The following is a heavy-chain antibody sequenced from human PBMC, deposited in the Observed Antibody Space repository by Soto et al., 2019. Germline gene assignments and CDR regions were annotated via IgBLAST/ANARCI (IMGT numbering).Heavy chain of an antibody. CDR2: ISGSGGST. CDR3: ATRNVDTAMVGIYYYYGMDV. J-gene: IGHJ6*02. CDR1: GFTFSCYA. Sequence: PGGSLRLSCAASGFTFSCYAMSWVRQAPGKGLEWVSAISGSGGSTYYADSVKGRFTISRDNSKNTLYLQMNSLRAEDTAVYYCATRNVDTAMVGIYYYYGMDVWGQGTTVTVSS. V-gene: IGHV3-23*01. D-gene: IGHD5-18*01.